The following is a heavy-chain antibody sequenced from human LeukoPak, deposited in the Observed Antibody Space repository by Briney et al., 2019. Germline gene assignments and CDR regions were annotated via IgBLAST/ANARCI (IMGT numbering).Heavy chain of an antibody. CDR3: AKVRYCSGGSCYHAFDI. V-gene: IGHV3-43*02. D-gene: IGHD2-15*01. Sequence: GESLKISCVASGFTFDDYAMHWVRQVPGRGLEWVSLISGHGGATHHADSVKGRFTISRDNSKNSLYLQMNSLRTEDTALYYCAKVRYCSGGSCYHAFDIWGQGTMVTVSS. J-gene: IGHJ3*02. CDR1: GFTFDDYA. CDR2: ISGHGGAT.